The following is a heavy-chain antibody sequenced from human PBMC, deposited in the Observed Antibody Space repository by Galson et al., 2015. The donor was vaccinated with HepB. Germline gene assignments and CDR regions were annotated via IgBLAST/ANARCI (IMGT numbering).Heavy chain of an antibody. J-gene: IGHJ4*02. CDR2: IDPSDSYT. V-gene: IGHV5-10-1*01. CDR3: ARPDGFGELSDY. Sequence: QSGAEVKKPGESLRISCKGSGYSFSSYWISWVRQMPGKGLGWMGKIDPSDSYTNYSPSFQGHVTISVDRSISTAYLQWSSLKASDTAMYYCARPDGFGELSDYWGQGTLVTVSS. D-gene: IGHD3-10*01. CDR1: GYSFSSYW.